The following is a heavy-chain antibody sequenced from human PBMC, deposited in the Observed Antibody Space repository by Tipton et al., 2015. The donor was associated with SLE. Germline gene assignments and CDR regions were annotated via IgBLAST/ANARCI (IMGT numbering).Heavy chain of an antibody. CDR1: GFTFSSNT. D-gene: IGHD5-12*01. V-gene: IGHV3-21*01. CDR2: ISSGGNYI. CDR3: AKVGLGGGYSGYVDY. J-gene: IGHJ4*02. Sequence: SLRLSCAASGFTFSSNTMNWVRQAPGKGLEWVSSISSGGNYIYYADSMKGRFTISRDNSKNTLYLQMNSLRAEDTAVYYCAKVGLGGGYSGYVDYWGQGTLVTVSS.